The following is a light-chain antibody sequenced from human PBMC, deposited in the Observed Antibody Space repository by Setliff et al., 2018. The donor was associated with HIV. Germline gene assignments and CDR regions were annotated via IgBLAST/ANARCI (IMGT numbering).Light chain of an antibody. CDR3: CSNTGSNTYV. CDR2: QAT. V-gene: IGLV2-23*01. CDR1: SSDIGRYNL. Sequence: LTQPASVSGSPGQSITISCTGTSSDIGRYNLVSWYQQYPGKAPKLMIYQATKRPSGVSNRFSGSKSGNTASPTISGLQAEDEADYYCCSNTGSNTYVFGSGTKVTVL. J-gene: IGLJ1*01.